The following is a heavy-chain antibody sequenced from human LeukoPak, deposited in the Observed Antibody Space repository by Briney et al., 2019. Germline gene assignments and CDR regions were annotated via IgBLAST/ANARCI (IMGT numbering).Heavy chain of an antibody. J-gene: IGHJ6*03. D-gene: IGHD3-10*01. V-gene: IGHV4-59*01. CDR2: IYYSGST. Sequence: TSETLSLTCTVSGGSISSYYWSWIRQPAGKGLEWIGSIYYSGSTYYNPSLKSRVTISVDTSKNQFSLKLSSVTAADTARYYCARVRYSGSGSYYMYYYYHMDVWGIGTTVTISS. CDR1: GGSISSYY. CDR3: ARVRYSGSGSYYMYYYYHMDV.